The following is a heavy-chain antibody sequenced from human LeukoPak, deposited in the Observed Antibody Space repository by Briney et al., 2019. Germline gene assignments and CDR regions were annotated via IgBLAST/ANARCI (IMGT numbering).Heavy chain of an antibody. J-gene: IGHJ4*02. Sequence: SQTLSLTCTVSGNSISSGDNYWSWIRQPAGKGLEWIGRIYSSGSSNYNASLKSRVTMSVDTSKNQFSLKLSSVTAADTAVYYCARIFSVGYYFDYWGQGTLVTVSS. CDR3: ARIFSVGYYFDY. V-gene: IGHV4-61*02. CDR1: GNSISSGDNY. D-gene: IGHD3-3*01. CDR2: IYSSGSS.